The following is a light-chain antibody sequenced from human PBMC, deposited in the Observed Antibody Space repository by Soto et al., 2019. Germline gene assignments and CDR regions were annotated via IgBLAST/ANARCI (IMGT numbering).Light chain of an antibody. CDR2: DVT. CDR1: SSDVGAYNY. CDR3: SSYTSSYTYV. J-gene: IGLJ1*01. Sequence: QSVLTQPASVSGSPGQSIAISCTGTSSDVGAYNYVSWYQHHPGKAPKLMIYDVTNRPSGVSNRFSGSKSGNTAPLTISGLQADDEADYYCSSYTSSYTYVFGTGTKLTVL. V-gene: IGLV2-14*03.